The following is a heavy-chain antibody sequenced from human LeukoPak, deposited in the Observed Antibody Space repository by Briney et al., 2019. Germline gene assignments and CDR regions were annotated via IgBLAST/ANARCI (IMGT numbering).Heavy chain of an antibody. D-gene: IGHD2-2*02. J-gene: IGHJ6*02. CDR1: GGTFSSYA. V-gene: IGHV1-69*04. Sequence: SVKVSCKASGGTFSSYAISGVRQAPGQGLEWMGRIIPILGIANYAQKFQGRVTITADKSTSTAYMELSSLSSEDTAVYYCARVLCSSTSCYTDSAYGMDVWGQGTTVTVSS. CDR3: ARVLCSSTSCYTDSAYGMDV. CDR2: IIPILGIA.